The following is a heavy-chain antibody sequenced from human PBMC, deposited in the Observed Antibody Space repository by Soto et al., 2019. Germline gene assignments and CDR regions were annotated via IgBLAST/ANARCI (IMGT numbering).Heavy chain of an antibody. Sequence: QVQLVESGGGVVQPGRSLRLSCAASGFTFSSYGMHWVRQAPGKALEWVSVIWYDGSNKYYADSVKGRFTISRDNSKNTLYLQMNSRRAEDTAVYYCARDLWKLDCWGQGTLVTVSS. CDR1: GFTFSSYG. D-gene: IGHD1-1*01. J-gene: IGHJ4*02. CDR3: ARDLWKLDC. CDR2: IWYDGSNK. V-gene: IGHV3-33*01.